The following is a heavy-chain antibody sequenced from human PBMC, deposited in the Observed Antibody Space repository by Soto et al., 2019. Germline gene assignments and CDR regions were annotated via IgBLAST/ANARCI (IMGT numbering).Heavy chain of an antibody. CDR2: IYYSGTT. D-gene: IGHD2-2*01. J-gene: IGHJ5*02. V-gene: IGHV4-31*03. CDR1: GGSISSGDYY. CDR3: ARDRVGLNWFDP. Sequence: SETLSLTCTVSGGSISSGDYYWSWIRQHPGKGLEWIGYIYYSGTTYYNPSLKNRFTISVDTSKNQFSLKLSSVTAADTAVYYCARDRVGLNWFDPWSQGTLVTVSS.